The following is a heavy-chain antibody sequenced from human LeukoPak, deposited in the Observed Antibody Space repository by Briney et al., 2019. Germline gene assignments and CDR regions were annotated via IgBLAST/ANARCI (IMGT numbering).Heavy chain of an antibody. V-gene: IGHV3-23*01. CDR2: IGGSGDYR. CDR3: ARNPYGDYWFFDL. D-gene: IGHD4-17*01. J-gene: IGHJ2*01. CDR1: GFTFSNYA. Sequence: GGSLRLSCAASGFTFSNYAVSWVRPAPGKGLQWVSTIGGSGDYRYYEDSVKGRFTISRDNSRNTVYLQVHGLRADDTAVYYCARNPYGDYWFFDLWGRGTLVIVSS.